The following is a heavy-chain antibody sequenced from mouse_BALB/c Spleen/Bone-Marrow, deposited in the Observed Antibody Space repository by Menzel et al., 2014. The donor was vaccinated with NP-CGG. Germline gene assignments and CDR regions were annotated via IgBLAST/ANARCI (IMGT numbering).Heavy chain of an antibody. D-gene: IGHD1-1*01. Sequence: QVQLQQSGAELARPGASVKMSCQASGYTFTRYTMHWEKQRPGQGVEWIGYINPSSAYTNYNQKFKDKATLTADKSSSTAYMQLSSLTSEDSAVYYCTIRYYAMDYWGQGTSVTVSS. CDR3: TIRYYAMDY. CDR1: GYTFTRYT. CDR2: INPSSAYT. V-gene: IGHV1-4*01. J-gene: IGHJ4*01.